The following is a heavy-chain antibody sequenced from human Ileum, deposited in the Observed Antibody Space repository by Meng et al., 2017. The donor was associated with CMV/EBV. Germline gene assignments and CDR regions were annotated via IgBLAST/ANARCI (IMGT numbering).Heavy chain of an antibody. CDR3: AKDAPPYCGGDCYYGY. V-gene: IGHV3-30*02. J-gene: IGHJ4*02. D-gene: IGHD2-21*01. CDR2: IRYDGFNK. Sequence: GESLKISCAASGFTFGEYGMHWVRLAPGKGLEWVTYIRYDGFNKYYGDSVKGRFTISRDNSKNTLYLQMNSLRAEDTAVYYCAKDAPPYCGGDCYYGYWGQGTLVTVSS. CDR1: GFTFGEYG.